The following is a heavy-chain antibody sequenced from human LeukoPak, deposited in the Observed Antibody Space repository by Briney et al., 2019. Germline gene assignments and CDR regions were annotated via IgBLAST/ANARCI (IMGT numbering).Heavy chain of an antibody. J-gene: IGHJ4*02. V-gene: IGHV4-34*01. D-gene: IGHD2-15*01. CDR3: ASRGDCSGGSCYPPPVY. Sequence: SETLSLTCAVYGGSFSGYYWSWIRQPPGKGLEWIGEINHSGSTNYNPSLKSRVTISVDTSKNQFSLKLSSVTAADTAAYYCASRGDCSGGSCYPPPVYWGQGTLVTVSS. CDR2: INHSGST. CDR1: GGSFSGYY.